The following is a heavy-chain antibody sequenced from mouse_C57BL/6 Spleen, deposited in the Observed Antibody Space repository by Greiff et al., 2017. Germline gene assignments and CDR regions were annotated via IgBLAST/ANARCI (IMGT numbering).Heavy chain of an antibody. CDR3: ARVSGYDEGFAY. CDR2: ILPGSGST. D-gene: IGHD2-2*01. V-gene: IGHV1-9*01. J-gene: IGHJ3*01. CDR1: GYSFTGYW. Sequence: VQLQESGAELMKPGASVKLSCKATGYSFTGYWIEWVKQRPGPGLEWIGEILPGSGSTKYNEKFKGKATFTADTSSNTAYMQLSSLTTEDSDIYYCARVSGYDEGFAYWGQGTLVTVSA.